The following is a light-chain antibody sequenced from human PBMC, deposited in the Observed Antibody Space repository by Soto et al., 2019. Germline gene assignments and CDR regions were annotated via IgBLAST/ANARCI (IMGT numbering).Light chain of an antibody. V-gene: IGKV1-5*01. J-gene: IGKJ1*01. CDR3: QQYNSFWT. Sequence: DIQMTHSPSTLSASVGDRVTITCRASQSISSWLAWYQQKPGKAPSLLIYDASYLERGVPSRFSGSGSGTEFTLTISELQPDDLATYYCQQYNSFWTFGQGTRVEI. CDR2: DAS. CDR1: QSISSW.